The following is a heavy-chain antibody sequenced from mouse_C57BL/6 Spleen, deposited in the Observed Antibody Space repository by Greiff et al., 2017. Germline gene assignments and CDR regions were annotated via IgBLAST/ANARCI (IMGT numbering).Heavy chain of an antibody. CDR3: ARLGGYFDV. CDR2: IRNKANGYTT. CDR1: GFTFTDYY. V-gene: IGHV7-3*01. J-gene: IGHJ1*03. D-gene: IGHD4-1*01. Sequence: EVKLVESGGGLVQPGGSLSLSCAASGFTFTDYYMSWVRQPPGKALEWLGFIRNKANGYTTEYSASVKGRFTISRDNSQSILYLQMNALRAEDSATYYCARLGGYFDVWGTGTTVTVSS.